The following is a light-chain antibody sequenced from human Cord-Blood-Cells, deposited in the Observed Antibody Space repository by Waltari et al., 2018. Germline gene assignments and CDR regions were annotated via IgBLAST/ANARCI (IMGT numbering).Light chain of an antibody. Sequence: SYELTPQPSVSVSPGQTARITCSGDALPKQYAYWYQQKPGQAPVLVINKDSERPSGIPERFSGSSSGTTVTLTISGVQAEDEADYYCQSADSSGTWVFGGGTKLTVL. J-gene: IGLJ3*02. CDR3: QSADSSGTWV. CDR2: KDS. CDR1: ALPKQY. V-gene: IGLV3-25*02.